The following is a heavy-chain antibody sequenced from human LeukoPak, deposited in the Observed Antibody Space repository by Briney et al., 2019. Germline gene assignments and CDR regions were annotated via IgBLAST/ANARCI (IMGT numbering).Heavy chain of an antibody. Sequence: SETLSLTCTVSGASINSSDYQWGWIRQPPGKGLEWLGSISYGGSTYYNPSLKSRVTISLDTSRNQFSLKVTSVTAADTAVYYCARDLLAYYYDSSGYPGGLGTLVTVSS. J-gene: IGHJ4*02. CDR3: ARDLLAYYYDSSGYP. V-gene: IGHV4-39*07. D-gene: IGHD3-22*01. CDR1: GASINSSDYQ. CDR2: ISYGGST.